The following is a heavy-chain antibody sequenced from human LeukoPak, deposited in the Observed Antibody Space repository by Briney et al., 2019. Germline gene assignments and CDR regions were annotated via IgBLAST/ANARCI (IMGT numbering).Heavy chain of an antibody. J-gene: IGHJ4*02. CDR2: IDQYGRAK. CDR1: GFTFSNYW. V-gene: IGHV3-7*04. CDR3: ARADSYGSILDY. D-gene: IGHD5-18*01. Sequence: GGSLRLSCAASGFTFSNYWMSWVRQAPGKGLEWVASIDQYGRAKYYVDSVRGRFTFSRDNTKNSLHLQMSSLRAEDTAVYYCARADSYGSILDYWGQGTRVTVSS.